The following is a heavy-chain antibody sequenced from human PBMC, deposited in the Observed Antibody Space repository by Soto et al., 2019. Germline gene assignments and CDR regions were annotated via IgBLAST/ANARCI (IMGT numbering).Heavy chain of an antibody. CDR3: AKSQFYDSSGNRDY. D-gene: IGHD3-22*01. Sequence: EVQLLESGGGLVQPGGSLRLSCAASGFTFSSYVMSWVRQAPGKGLEWVSAISGSGGSTFYADSVKGRFTISRDNSKKTLYLQWNSLRAEDTAVYYCAKSQFYDSSGNRDYWGQGTLVTVSS. CDR1: GFTFSSYV. CDR2: ISGSGGST. V-gene: IGHV3-23*01. J-gene: IGHJ4*02.